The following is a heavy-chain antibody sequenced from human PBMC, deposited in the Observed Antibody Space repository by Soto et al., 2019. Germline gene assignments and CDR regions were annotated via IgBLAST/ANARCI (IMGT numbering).Heavy chain of an antibody. V-gene: IGHV4-31*03. J-gene: IGHJ4*02. CDR1: GFSISSGGYY. Sequence: SETLSLTCPVSGFSISSGGYYWSWIRQHPGKGLEWIGYIYYSGSTYYNPSLKSRVTISVDTSKNQFSLKLSSVTAADTAVYYCARGLAVLVPAAIDYWGQGTLVTVSS. CDR2: IYYSGST. CDR3: ARGLAVLVPAAIDY. D-gene: IGHD2-2*01.